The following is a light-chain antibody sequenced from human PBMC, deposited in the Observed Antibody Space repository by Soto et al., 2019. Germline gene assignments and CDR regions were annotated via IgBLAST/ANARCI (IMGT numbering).Light chain of an antibody. J-gene: IGLJ3*02. CDR2: DVS. CDR1: SSDVGGNKY. CDR3: NSYTNINTWV. Sequence: QSALTQPASVSGSPGQSITISCTGTSSDVGGNKYVSWFQHHPGKAPKLIIYDVSYRPSGVSNRFSGSKSGSTASLTISGLQAEHEADYYCNSYTNINTWVFGGGTQLTVL. V-gene: IGLV2-14*03.